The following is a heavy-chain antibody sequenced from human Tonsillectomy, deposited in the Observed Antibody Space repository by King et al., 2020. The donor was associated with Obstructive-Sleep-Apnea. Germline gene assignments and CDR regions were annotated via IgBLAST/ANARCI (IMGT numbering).Heavy chain of an antibody. Sequence: VQLVESGGGVVQPGRSPRLSCAASGFTFSNYGMHWVRQAPGKGLEWVAIISYDGSNKYYADSVKGRFTISRDNSKNTLYLQLNSVRAEDTAVYYCVKAPYYDILTGFWGDYYYYGMDVWGQGNTVTVSS. CDR3: VKAPYYDILTGFWGDYYYYGMDV. V-gene: IGHV3-30*18. CDR2: ISYDGSNK. J-gene: IGHJ6*01. D-gene: IGHD3-9*01. CDR1: GFTFSNYG.